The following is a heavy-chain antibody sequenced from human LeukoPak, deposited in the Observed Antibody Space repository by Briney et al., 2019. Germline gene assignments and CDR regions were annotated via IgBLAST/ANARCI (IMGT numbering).Heavy chain of an antibody. CDR1: GGSFSGYY. CDR2: INHSGST. D-gene: IGHD6-25*01. CDR3: ARVRYSGSPYYFDS. Sequence: SETLSLTCAVYGGSFSGYYWSWIRQPPGKGLEWIGEINHSGSTNYNPSLKSRVTISVDTSKNQFPLKLSSVTAADTAVYYCARVRYSGSPYYFDSWGQGTLVTVSS. J-gene: IGHJ4*02. V-gene: IGHV4-34*01.